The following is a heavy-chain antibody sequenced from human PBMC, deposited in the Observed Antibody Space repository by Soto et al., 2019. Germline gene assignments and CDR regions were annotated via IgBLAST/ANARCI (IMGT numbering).Heavy chain of an antibody. Sequence: QVQLVQSGAEVKKPGSSVKVSCKASGGTFSSYTISWVRQAPGQGLEWMGRIIPILGIANYAQKFQGRVTITADKSTSTAYMELSSLRSEDTAVYYCARDGGSGSYKDYYYYYMHVWGKGTTVTVSS. CDR3: ARDGGSGSYKDYYYYYMHV. V-gene: IGHV1-69*08. CDR1: GGTFSSYT. CDR2: IIPILGIA. D-gene: IGHD3-10*01. J-gene: IGHJ6*03.